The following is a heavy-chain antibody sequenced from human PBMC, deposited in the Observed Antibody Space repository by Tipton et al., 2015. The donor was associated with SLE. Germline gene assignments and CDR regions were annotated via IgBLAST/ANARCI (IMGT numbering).Heavy chain of an antibody. CDR3: ARDRADGGFLEWGYYYYYMDV. D-gene: IGHD3-3*01. CDR2: IHTSGGT. CDR1: GGSISSGSYF. V-gene: IGHV4-61*02. J-gene: IGHJ6*03. Sequence: TLSLTCTLSGGSISSGSYFWTWIRQPAGKGLEWLGRIHTSGGTSYNPSLKSRVTISVDTSKKQFSLKLSSVTAADTAVYYCARDRADGGFLEWGYYYYYMDVWGKGTTVTVSS.